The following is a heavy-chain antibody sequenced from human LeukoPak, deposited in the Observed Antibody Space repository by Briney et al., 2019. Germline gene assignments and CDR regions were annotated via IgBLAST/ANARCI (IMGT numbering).Heavy chain of an antibody. V-gene: IGHV4-30-2*01. CDR1: GCSISSGGYS. D-gene: IGHD3-10*01. CDR2: IYHSGST. J-gene: IGHJ4*02. Sequence: NLSLTCAVSGCSISSGGYSWSWIRQPPGKGLEWIGYIYHSGSTYYNPSLKSRVTISVDRSKNQFSLKLSSVTAADTAVYYCARGPNPMVRGVTLFDYWGQGTLVTVSS. CDR3: ARGPNPMVRGVTLFDY.